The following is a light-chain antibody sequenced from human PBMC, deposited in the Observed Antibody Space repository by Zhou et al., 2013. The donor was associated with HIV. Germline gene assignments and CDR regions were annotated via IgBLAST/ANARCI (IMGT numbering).Light chain of an antibody. CDR1: QDVGDE. CDR2: AAS. Sequence: VLTQSPATLSLSPGERAALSCRASQDVGDELAWYQQKPGQAPRLLIYAASSRATGIPDRFSGSGSGTDFTLTVSRLEPEDFAVYYCQHYAESPKTFGQGTRVEIK. CDR3: QHYAESPKT. J-gene: IGKJ1*01. V-gene: IGKV3-20*01.